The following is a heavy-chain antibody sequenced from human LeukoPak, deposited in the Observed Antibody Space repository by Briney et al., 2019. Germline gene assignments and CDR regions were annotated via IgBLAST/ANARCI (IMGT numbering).Heavy chain of an antibody. D-gene: IGHD2-21*02. CDR2: IDHSGST. V-gene: IGHV4-34*01. Sequence: SETLSLTCAVYGGSFSGYYWSWIRQPPGKGLEWIGEIDHSGSTNYNPSLKSRVTISVDTSKNQFSLKLSSVTAADTAVYYCARHDCGGDCYSPYYFDYWGQGTLVTVSS. CDR3: ARHDCGGDCYSPYYFDY. CDR1: GGSFSGYY. J-gene: IGHJ4*02.